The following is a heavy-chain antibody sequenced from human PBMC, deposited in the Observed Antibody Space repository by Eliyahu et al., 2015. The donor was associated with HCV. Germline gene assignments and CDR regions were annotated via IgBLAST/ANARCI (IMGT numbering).Heavy chain of an antibody. V-gene: IGHV4-39*01. CDR3: ARHWGVGVTFDY. J-gene: IGHJ4*02. CDR1: GGPISXSSYY. CDR2: IYYSGST. Sequence: QLQLQESGPGLVKPSETLSLTCTVSGGPISXSSYYWGWIRQPPGKGLEWIGNIYYSGSTYYNPSLKTRVTISVDTSKKQFSLRLSSVTAADTAVYYCARHWGVGVTFDYWGQGTLVTVSS. D-gene: IGHD3-16*01.